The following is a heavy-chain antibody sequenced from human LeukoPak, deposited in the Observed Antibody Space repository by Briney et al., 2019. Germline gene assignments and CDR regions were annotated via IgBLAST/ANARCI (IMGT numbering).Heavy chain of an antibody. Sequence: SGGSLRLSCAASGFTFSSYGMHWVRQAPGKGLEWVAVISYDGSNKYYADSVKGRFTISRDNSKNTLYLQMNSLRAEDTAVYFCAKEGDIVIVPTGVVDYWGQGTLVTVSP. CDR3: AKEGDIVIVPTGVVDY. CDR2: ISYDGSNK. D-gene: IGHD2-2*01. CDR1: GFTFSSYG. J-gene: IGHJ4*02. V-gene: IGHV3-30*18.